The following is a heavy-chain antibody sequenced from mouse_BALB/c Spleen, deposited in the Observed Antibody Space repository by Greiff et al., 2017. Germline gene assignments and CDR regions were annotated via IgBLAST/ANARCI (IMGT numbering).Heavy chain of an antibody. CDR2: ISSGSSTI. V-gene: IGHV5-17*02. D-gene: IGHD3-1*01. CDR3: ARSSYGYAMDY. J-gene: IGHJ4*01. CDR1: GFTFSSFG. Sequence: EVHLVESGGGLVQPGGSRKLSCAASGFTFSSFGMHWVRQAPEKGLEWVAYISSGSSTIYYADTVKGRFTISRDNPKNTLFLQMTSLRSEDTAMYYCARSSYGYAMDYWGQGTSVTVSS.